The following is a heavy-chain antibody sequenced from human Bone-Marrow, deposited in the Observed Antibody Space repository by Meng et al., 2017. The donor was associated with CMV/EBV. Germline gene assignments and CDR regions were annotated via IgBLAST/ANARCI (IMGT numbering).Heavy chain of an antibody. CDR1: GYSFTSYW. J-gene: IGHJ4*02. D-gene: IGHD6-19*01. Sequence: GGSLRLSCKGSGYSFTSYWIGWVRQMPGKGLEWMGIIYPGDSDTRYSPSFQGQVTISADKSISTAYLQWSSLKASDTAMYYCARTGYSSGWYGGYWGQGTLVTVSS. CDR3: ARTGYSSGWYGGY. CDR2: IYPGDSDT. V-gene: IGHV5-51*01.